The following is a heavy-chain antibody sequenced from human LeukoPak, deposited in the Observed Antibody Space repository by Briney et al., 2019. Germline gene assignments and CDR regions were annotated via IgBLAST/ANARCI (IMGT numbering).Heavy chain of an antibody. CDR2: IRYDGSHK. CDR3: AKDYGRYGSGSYSGVDV. Sequence: GGSLRLSCAASGFTFSSYGMNWVRQAPGKGLEWVAFIRYDGSHKYYGDSVKGRFTMSRDNSKNTLYLQMNSLRAEDTAVYYCAKDYGRYGSGSYSGVDVWGQGTTVTVSS. J-gene: IGHJ6*02. CDR1: GFTFSSYG. D-gene: IGHD3-10*01. V-gene: IGHV3-30*02.